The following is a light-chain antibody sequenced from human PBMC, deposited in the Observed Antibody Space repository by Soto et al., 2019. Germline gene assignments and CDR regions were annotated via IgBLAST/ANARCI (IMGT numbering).Light chain of an antibody. CDR3: QQYGSSPRT. V-gene: IGKV3-20*01. J-gene: IGKJ1*01. CDR1: QSVSSSY. CDR2: GAS. Sequence: IVLTQSPGTLSLSPGERATLSCRASQSVSSSYLVWYQQKPGQAPRLLIYGASSRATGIPDRFSGSGSGTDFTLTISRLEPEDFAVYYCQQYGSSPRTFGQGTKVEIK.